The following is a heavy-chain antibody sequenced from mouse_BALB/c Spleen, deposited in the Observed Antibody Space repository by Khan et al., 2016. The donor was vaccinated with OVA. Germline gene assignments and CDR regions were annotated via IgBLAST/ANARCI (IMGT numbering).Heavy chain of an antibody. J-gene: IGHJ2*01. D-gene: IGHD1-1*01. Sequence: EVQLQESGPGLVKPSQSLSLTCTVTGFSITSDYAWNWIRQFPGNKLEWMGYISYSGNTKYNPSLKSRISITRDTSKNQFFLQLNSVTIEDTATYYCARVYGGDFDYWGQGTTLPVSS. V-gene: IGHV3-2*02. CDR3: ARVYGGDFDY. CDR1: GFSITSDYA. CDR2: ISYSGNT.